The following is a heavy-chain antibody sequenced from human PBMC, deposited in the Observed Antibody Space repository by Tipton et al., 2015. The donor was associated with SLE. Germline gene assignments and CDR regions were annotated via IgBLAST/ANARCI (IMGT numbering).Heavy chain of an antibody. Sequence: LSLTCAVYGGSFSGYYWSWIRQPPGKGLEWVSAISGSGGSTYYADSVKGRFTISRDNSKNTLYLQMNSLRAEDTAVYYCAKEWSGALHWGQGTLVTVSS. CDR2: ISGSGGST. V-gene: IGHV3-23*01. J-gene: IGHJ4*02. CDR3: AKEWSGALH. CDR1: GGSFSGYY. D-gene: IGHD3-3*01.